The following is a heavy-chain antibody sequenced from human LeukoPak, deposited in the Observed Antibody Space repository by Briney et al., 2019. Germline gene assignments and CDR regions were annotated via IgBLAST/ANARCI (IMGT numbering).Heavy chain of an antibody. J-gene: IGHJ4*02. CDR1: GYTFSSYY. V-gene: IGHV1-46*01. CDR3: ARSTRVIPEDY. Sequence: GASVKVSCKASGYTFSSYYMHWVRQAPGQGLEWMGIINPSGGSTTYAQKFQGRVTMTRDTSTSTVYMELSSLRSEDTVVYFCARSTRVIPEDYWGQGTLVTVSS. D-gene: IGHD2-21*01. CDR2: INPSGGST.